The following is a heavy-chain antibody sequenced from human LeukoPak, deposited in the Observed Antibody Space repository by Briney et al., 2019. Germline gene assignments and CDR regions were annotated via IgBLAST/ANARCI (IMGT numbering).Heavy chain of an antibody. CDR1: GGTFSSYA. Sequence: ASXXVSCKASGGTFSSYAISWVRQAHGQGLEWMGGIIPIFGTANYAQKFQGRVTITADESTSTAYMELSSLRSEDTAVYYCARATVADFDYWGQGTLVTVSS. J-gene: IGHJ4*02. CDR2: IIPIFGTA. D-gene: IGHD4-11*01. V-gene: IGHV1-69*01. CDR3: ARATVADFDY.